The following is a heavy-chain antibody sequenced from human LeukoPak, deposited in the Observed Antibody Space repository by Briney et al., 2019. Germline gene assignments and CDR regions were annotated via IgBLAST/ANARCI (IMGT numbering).Heavy chain of an antibody. Sequence: ASVKVSCKASGYTFTSYYMHWVRQAPGQGLEWMGIINPSGGSTSYAQKFQGRVTMTRDTSTSTVYMELSSLRSEDTAVYYCVRALKLGGFDYWGRGALVTVSS. J-gene: IGHJ4*02. D-gene: IGHD6-13*01. CDR1: GYTFTSYY. CDR3: VRALKLGGFDY. CDR2: INPSGGST. V-gene: IGHV1-46*01.